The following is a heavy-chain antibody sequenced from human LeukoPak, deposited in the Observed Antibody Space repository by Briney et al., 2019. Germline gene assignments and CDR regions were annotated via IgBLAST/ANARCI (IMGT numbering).Heavy chain of an antibody. CDR2: IYYSGST. V-gene: IGHV4-39*07. CDR3: ARASGALFDY. J-gene: IGHJ4*02. Sequence: SETLSLTCTVSGGSISSSSYYWGWVRQPPGTGLEWIGSIYYSGSTYYNPSLKSRVTISVDTSKNQFSLKLSSVTAADTAVYYCARASGALFDYWGQGTLVTVSS. CDR1: GGSISSSSYY. D-gene: IGHD1-26*01.